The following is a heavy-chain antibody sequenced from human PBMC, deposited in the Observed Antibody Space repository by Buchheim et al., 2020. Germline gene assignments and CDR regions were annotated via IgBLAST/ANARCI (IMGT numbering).Heavy chain of an antibody. CDR3: ARAGPGGYYDSSGYYAWGFDY. D-gene: IGHD3-22*01. J-gene: IGHJ4*02. CDR2: ISYDGSNK. CDR1: GFTFSSYA. Sequence: QVQLVESGGGVVQPGRSLRLSCAASGFTFSSYAMHWVRQAPGKGLEWVAVISYDGSNKYYADSVKSRFTISRDNSKHTLYLQMNSLRAEDTAVYYCARAGPGGYYDSSGYYAWGFDYWGQGTL. V-gene: IGHV3-30-3*01.